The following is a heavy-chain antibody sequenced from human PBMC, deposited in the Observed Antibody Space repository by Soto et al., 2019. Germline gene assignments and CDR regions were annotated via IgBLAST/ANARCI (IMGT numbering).Heavy chain of an antibody. V-gene: IGHV1-69*12. CDR3: ATDQMLSGMQV. CDR1: GGTFSSFS. J-gene: IGHJ6*02. CDR2: IIPILTTA. Sequence: QVQLVQSGAEMKKPGSSVTVSCKASGGTFSSFSINWVRQAPGQGLEWMGGIIPILTTADYAQKFQDRVTITADVPPTTVYMTLRSLRSDDTAIYLCATDQMLSGMQVWGQGTTVTVSS. D-gene: IGHD3-16*02.